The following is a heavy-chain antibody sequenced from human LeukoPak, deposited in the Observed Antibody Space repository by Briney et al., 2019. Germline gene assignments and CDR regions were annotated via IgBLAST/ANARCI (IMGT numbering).Heavy chain of an antibody. D-gene: IGHD3-22*01. CDR3: ARYYEDSSGLRYAFDI. J-gene: IGHJ3*02. CDR1: GFTVSSNY. Sequence: GGSLRLSCAASGFTVSSNYMSWVRQAPGKGLEWVSVIYSGGSTYYADSVKGRFTISRDNSKNTLYLQMNSLRAEDTAVYYCARYYEDSSGLRYAFDIWGQGTMVTVSS. CDR2: IYSGGST. V-gene: IGHV3-53*01.